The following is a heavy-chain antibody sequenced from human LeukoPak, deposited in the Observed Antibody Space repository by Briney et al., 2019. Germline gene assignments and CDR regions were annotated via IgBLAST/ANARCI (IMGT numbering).Heavy chain of an antibody. J-gene: IGHJ4*02. D-gene: IGHD2-15*01. CDR3: AKDAVNDIVVVVAATPEYYFDY. Sequence: PGGSLRLSCAVSGFTFSSYGMHWVRQAPGKGLEWVVVISYDGSNKYYADSVKGRFTISRDNSKNTLYLQMNSLRAEDTAVYYCAKDAVNDIVVVVAATPEYYFDYWGQGTLVTVSS. V-gene: IGHV3-30*18. CDR1: GFTFSSYG. CDR2: ISYDGSNK.